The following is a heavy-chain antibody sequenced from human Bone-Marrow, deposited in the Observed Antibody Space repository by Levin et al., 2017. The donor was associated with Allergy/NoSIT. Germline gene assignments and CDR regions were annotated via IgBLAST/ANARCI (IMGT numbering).Heavy chain of an antibody. CDR2: ISYDGGNK. V-gene: IGHV3-30*09. J-gene: IGHJ3*02. D-gene: IGHD3-9*01. Sequence: GESLKISCAASGFTFSRNALHWVRQAPGKGLEWVAFISYDGGNKYYADSVKGRFAISRDNSKNTLYLQMNSLRAEDTAVYYCARGSLTGYYGGNAFDIWGQGTMVTVSS. CDR1: GFTFSRNA. CDR3: ARGSLTGYYGGNAFDI.